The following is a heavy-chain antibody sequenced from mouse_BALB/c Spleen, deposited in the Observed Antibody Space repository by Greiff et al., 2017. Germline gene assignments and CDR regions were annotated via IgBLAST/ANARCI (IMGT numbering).Heavy chain of an antibody. D-gene: IGHD1-1*01. J-gene: IGHJ3*01. CDR1: GYSITSGYY. CDR3: ARDRGSSPWFAY. Sequence: ESGPGLVKPSQSLSLTCSVTGYSITSGYYWNWIRQFPGNKLEWMGYISYDGSNNYNPSLKNRISITRDTSKNQFFLKLNSVTTEDTATYYCARDRGSSPWFAYWGQGTLVTVSA. CDR2: ISYDGSN. V-gene: IGHV3-6*02.